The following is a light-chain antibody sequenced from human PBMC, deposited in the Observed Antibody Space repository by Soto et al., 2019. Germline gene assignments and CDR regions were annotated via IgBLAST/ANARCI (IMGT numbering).Light chain of an antibody. CDR1: QSFRSSY. V-gene: IGKV3-20*01. CDR3: QQFNYWPPIT. Sequence: EIVLTQSPGTLSLSPGERATLSCRASQSFRSSYLTWYHQKPGQAPRLLIFGASSRATGTPDRISGSGSGTDYTLTINRLEPEDFAVYYCQQFNYWPPITFGQGTRLEIK. J-gene: IGKJ5*01. CDR2: GAS.